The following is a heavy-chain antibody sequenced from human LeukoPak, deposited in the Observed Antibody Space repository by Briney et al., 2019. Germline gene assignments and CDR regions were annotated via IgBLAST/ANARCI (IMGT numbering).Heavy chain of an antibody. V-gene: IGHV3-7*01. CDR1: GFTFSYW. CDR2: IKQDGSEK. Sequence: PGGSLRLSCAASGFTFSYWMSWVRQAPGKGLEWVANIKQDGSEKYYVDSMKGRFTISRDNAKNSLYLQMNSLGAEDTAVYYCAALPEYYFDYWGQGTLVTVSS. J-gene: IGHJ4*02. CDR3: AALPEYYFDY.